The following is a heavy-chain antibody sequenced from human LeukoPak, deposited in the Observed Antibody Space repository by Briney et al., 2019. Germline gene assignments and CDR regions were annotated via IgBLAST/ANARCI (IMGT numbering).Heavy chain of an antibody. CDR3: AKDLHYGSADY. V-gene: IGHV3-74*01. CDR1: GFIFSNYW. CDR2: INPDGENT. J-gene: IGHJ4*02. Sequence: GGSLRLSCAASGFIFSNYWMHWVRQVPGKGPVWVSFINPDGENTNYAASVKGRFIISRDNAKNTLYLQMNSLRAEDTAVYYCAKDLHYGSADYWGQGIQVTVSS. D-gene: IGHD3-10*01.